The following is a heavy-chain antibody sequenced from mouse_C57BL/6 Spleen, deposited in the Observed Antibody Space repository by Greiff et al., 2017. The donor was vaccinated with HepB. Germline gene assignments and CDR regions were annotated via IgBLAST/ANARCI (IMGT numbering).Heavy chain of an antibody. D-gene: IGHD1-1*01. CDR3: TRDGYYGSSHWYFDV. CDR2: ISSGGDYI. Sequence: EVKVVESGEGLVKPGGSLKLSCAASGFTFSSYAMSWVRQTPEKRLEWVAYISSGGDYIYYADTVKGRFTISRDNARNTLYLQMSSLKSEDTAMYYCTRDGYYGSSHWYFDVWGTGTTVTVSS. CDR1: GFTFSSYA. J-gene: IGHJ1*03. V-gene: IGHV5-9-1*02.